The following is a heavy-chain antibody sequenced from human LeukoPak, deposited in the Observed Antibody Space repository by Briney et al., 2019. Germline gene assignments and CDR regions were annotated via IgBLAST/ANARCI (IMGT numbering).Heavy chain of an antibody. CDR2: IYHSGST. D-gene: IGHD1-26*01. J-gene: IGHJ6*03. CDR3: ARHPRIVGATAYYYYMDV. Sequence: SETLSLTCTVSGYSISSGYYWGWIRQPPGKGLEWIGSIYHSGSTYYNPSLKSRVTISVDTSKNQFSLKLSSATAADTAVYYCARHPRIVGATAYYYYMDVWGKGTTVTISS. CDR1: GYSISSGYY. V-gene: IGHV4-38-2*02.